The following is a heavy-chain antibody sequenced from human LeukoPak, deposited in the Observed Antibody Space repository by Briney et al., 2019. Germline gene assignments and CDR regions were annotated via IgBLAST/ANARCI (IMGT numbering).Heavy chain of an antibody. CDR3: ARDRVGSADFWSGYYTGTFDY. V-gene: IGHV3-7*01. D-gene: IGHD3-3*01. CDR1: GFTFSSYW. Sequence: GGSLRLSCAASGFTFSSYWMSWVRQAPGKGLEWVANIKQDGSEKYYVDSVKGRFTISRDNAKNSLYLQMNSLRAEDTAVYYCARDRVGSADFWSGYYTGTFDYWGQGTLVTVSS. CDR2: IKQDGSEK. J-gene: IGHJ4*02.